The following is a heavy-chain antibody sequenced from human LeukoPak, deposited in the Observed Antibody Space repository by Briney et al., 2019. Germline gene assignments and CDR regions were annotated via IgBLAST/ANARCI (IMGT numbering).Heavy chain of an antibody. J-gene: IGHJ4*02. CDR3: ARERRYTNSWYSFDS. Sequence: SCKASGGTFSSYAMSWVRQAPGKGLEWVSGSSGSGGSTFDADSVKGRFTISRDYSKNTLYLQMNSLRAEDTAIYYCARERRYTNSWYSFDSWGQGTLVTVSS. CDR1: GGTFSSYA. D-gene: IGHD6-13*01. V-gene: IGHV3-23*01. CDR2: SSGSGGST.